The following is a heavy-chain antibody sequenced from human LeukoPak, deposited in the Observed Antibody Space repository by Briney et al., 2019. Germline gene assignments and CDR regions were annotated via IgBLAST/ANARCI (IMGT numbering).Heavy chain of an antibody. V-gene: IGHV3-53*01. CDR3: AKGLRTGVGPYMGYHYYMDV. D-gene: IGHD3-16*01. Sequence: GGSLRLSCAASGFTISSNYMSWVRQAPGKGLEWVSVIYSGGSTYYADSVKGRFTISRDNSKNTVSLQMNSLRDEDTGVYYCAKGLRTGVGPYMGYHYYMDVWGKGATVTVSS. J-gene: IGHJ6*03. CDR2: IYSGGST. CDR1: GFTISSNY.